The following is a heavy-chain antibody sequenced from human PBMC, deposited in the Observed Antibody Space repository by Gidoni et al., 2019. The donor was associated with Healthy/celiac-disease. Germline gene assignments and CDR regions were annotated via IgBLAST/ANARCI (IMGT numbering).Heavy chain of an antibody. J-gene: IGHJ4*02. V-gene: IGHV2-70*04. CDR3: GYQLLYPSGGWG. CDR1: GFALSTSGMR. D-gene: IGHD2-2*02. Sequence: QVTLKESGPALVKPTQTLKLTCNFSGFALSTSGMRVSWIRQPPGKALEWLARIDWDDDKFYSTSLKTRLTISKDTSKNQVVLTMTNMDPVDTATYYCGYQLLYPSGGWGWGQGTLVTVSS. CDR2: IDWDDDK.